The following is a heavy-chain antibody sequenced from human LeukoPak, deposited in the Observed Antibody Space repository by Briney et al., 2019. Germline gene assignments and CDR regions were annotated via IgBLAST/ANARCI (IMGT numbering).Heavy chain of an antibody. D-gene: IGHD2-15*01. CDR3: ARDRVRYCSGGSCYLVYYYYGMDV. V-gene: IGHV3-30-3*01. CDR1: GFTFSSYA. J-gene: IGHJ6*02. Sequence: GRSLRLSCAASGFTFSSYAMHWVRQAPGKGLEWVAVISYDGSNKYYAGSVKGRFTISRDNSKNTLYLQMNSLRAEDTAVYYCARDRVRYCSGGSCYLVYYYYGMDVWGQGTTVTVSS. CDR2: ISYDGSNK.